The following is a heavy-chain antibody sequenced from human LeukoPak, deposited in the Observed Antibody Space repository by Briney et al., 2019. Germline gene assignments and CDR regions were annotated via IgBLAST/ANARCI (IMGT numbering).Heavy chain of an antibody. CDR3: AKASGYSGSYSFGF. Sequence: GGSLRLSCAASGFTFSSYAMNWVRQAPGKGLEWVSAVTGSGGGTSYADSVKGRFTISKDNSKNTLYLQMNSLRAEDSAIYYCAKASGYSGSYSFGFWGQGTLVTVSS. D-gene: IGHD6-6*01. CDR2: VTGSGGGT. J-gene: IGHJ4*02. V-gene: IGHV3-23*01. CDR1: GFTFSSYA.